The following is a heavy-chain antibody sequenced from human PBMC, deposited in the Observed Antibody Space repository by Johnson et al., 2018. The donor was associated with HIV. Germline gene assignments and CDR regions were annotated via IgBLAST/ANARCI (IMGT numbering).Heavy chain of an antibody. J-gene: IGHJ3*02. V-gene: IGHV3-30*03. D-gene: IGHD1/OR15-1a*01. CDR3: ARGLGWNTNLAFDI. Sequence: VQLVESGGGVVQPGRSLRLSCAASGLTFSNYGMHWVRQAPGKGLEWVAVISYDGSNKYYADSVKGRFTISRDNSKNTLYLQMNSLRAGDTAVYYCARGLGWNTNLAFDIWGRGTVVTVSS. CDR1: GLTFSNYG. CDR2: ISYDGSNK.